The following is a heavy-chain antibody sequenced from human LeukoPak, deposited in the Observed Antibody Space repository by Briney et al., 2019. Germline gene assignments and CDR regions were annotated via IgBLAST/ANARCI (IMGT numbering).Heavy chain of an antibody. J-gene: IGHJ4*02. CDR2: ISRTSTNI. Sequence: GGSLRLSCAAPGFTFSSYGMNWVRQAPGKGLEWVSYISRTSTNIYYADSVKGRFTNSRDNAMNSLHLQMNSLRDEDTAVYYCATNPARAYFDNWGQGALVTVSS. CDR3: ATNPARAYFDN. V-gene: IGHV3-48*02. CDR1: GFTFSSYG.